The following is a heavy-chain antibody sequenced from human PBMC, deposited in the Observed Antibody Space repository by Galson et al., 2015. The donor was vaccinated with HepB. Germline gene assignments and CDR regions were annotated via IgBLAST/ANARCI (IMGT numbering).Heavy chain of an antibody. D-gene: IGHD2-21*01. CDR3: ARSFLSGENAFDI. CDR2: IYYSGST. Sequence: LSLTCSVSGGSISSSSYHWGWIRQPPGKGLEWIGSIYYSGSTYYNPSLKSRVTISVDTSKNQFSLKLSSVTAADTAVYYCARSFLSGENAFDIWGQGTMVAVSS. CDR1: GGSISSSSYH. J-gene: IGHJ3*02. V-gene: IGHV4-39*07.